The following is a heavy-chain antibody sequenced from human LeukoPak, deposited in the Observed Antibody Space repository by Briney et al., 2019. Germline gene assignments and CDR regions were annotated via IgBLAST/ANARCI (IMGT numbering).Heavy chain of an antibody. J-gene: IGHJ4*02. CDR1: GGTFTSYT. CDR3: ATTDY. CDR2: IIPMSGTV. Sequence: SVKVSCKASGGTFTSYTVSWVRQAPGQGLEWMGRIIPMSGTVKYAQKFQGRVTITTDESTSTAYMELSSLRSEDTAVYYCATTDYWGKGTLVTVSS. V-gene: IGHV1-69*05.